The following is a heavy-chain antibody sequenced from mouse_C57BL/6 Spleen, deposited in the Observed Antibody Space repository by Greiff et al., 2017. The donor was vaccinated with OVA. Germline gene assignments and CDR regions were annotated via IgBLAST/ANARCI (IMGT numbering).Heavy chain of an antibody. Sequence: VQLQQPGAELVKPGASVKLSCKASGYTFTSYWMHWVKQRPGQGLEWIGMIHPNSGSTNYNEKFKSKATLTVDKSSSTAYMQLSSLTSEDSAVYYCARGRDYYGSSWGFAYWGQGTLVTVSA. CDR2: IHPNSGST. J-gene: IGHJ3*01. CDR1: GYTFTSYW. V-gene: IGHV1-64*01. CDR3: ARGRDYYGSSWGFAY. D-gene: IGHD1-1*01.